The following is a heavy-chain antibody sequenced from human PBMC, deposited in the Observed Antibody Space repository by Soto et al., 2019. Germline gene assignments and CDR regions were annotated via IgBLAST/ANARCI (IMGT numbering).Heavy chain of an antibody. CDR1: GYSISSGYC. J-gene: IGHJ4*02. D-gene: IGHD3-22*01. V-gene: IGHV4-38-2*01. Sequence: SETLSLTCAVSGYSISSGYCWGCIRQPPGKGLDWIGSIYHSGSTYYNPSLKSRVIISRDTSKNQLSLNLSSVTAADTATYYCARNYYNSKVYGYWGQGTLVTVYS. CDR2: IYHSGST. CDR3: ARNYYNSKVYGY.